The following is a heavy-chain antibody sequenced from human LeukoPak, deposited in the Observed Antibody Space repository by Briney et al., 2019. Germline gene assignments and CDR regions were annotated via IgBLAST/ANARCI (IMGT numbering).Heavy chain of an antibody. J-gene: IGHJ4*02. Sequence: PGRSLRLSCAASGFTFNSYGMHWVRQAPGKGLEWVAVISYDGSNKYYADSVKGRFTISRDNSKNTLYLQMNSLRAEDTAVYYCARAYVDTAMDSDYWGQGTLVTVSS. D-gene: IGHD5-18*01. CDR1: GFTFNSYG. CDR2: ISYDGSNK. V-gene: IGHV3-30*03. CDR3: ARAYVDTAMDSDY.